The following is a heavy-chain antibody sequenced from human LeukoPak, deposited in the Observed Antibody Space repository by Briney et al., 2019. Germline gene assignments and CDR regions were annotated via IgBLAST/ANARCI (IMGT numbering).Heavy chain of an antibody. CDR3: ARRVLGVAAKRWFDP. V-gene: IGHV1-8*01. CDR2: MNPNSGNT. J-gene: IGHJ5*02. Sequence: GASVKVSCKASGYTFTSYDINRVRQAPGQGLEWMGWMNPNSGNTGYAQKFQGRVTMTRNTSISTAYMELSSLRSEDTAVYYCARRVLGVAAKRWFDPWGQGTLVTVSS. D-gene: IGHD3-3*01. CDR1: GYTFTSYD.